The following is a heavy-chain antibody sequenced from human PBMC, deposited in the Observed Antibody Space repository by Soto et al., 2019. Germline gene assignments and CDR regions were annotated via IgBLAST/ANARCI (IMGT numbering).Heavy chain of an antibody. CDR1: GFTFSSYS. V-gene: IGHV3-21*01. J-gene: IGHJ4*02. Sequence: GGSLRLSCAASGFTFSSYSMNWVRQAPGKGLEWVSSISSSSSYIYYADSVKGRFTISRDNAKNSLYLQMNSLRAEDTAVYYCARFGLEGLYDILTGPEYYFDYWGQGTLVTSPQ. D-gene: IGHD3-9*01. CDR2: ISSSSSYI. CDR3: ARFGLEGLYDILTGPEYYFDY.